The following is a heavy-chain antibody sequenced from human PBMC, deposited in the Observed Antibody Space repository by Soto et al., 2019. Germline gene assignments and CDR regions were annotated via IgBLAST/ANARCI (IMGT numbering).Heavy chain of an antibody. CDR2: INPNGGST. V-gene: IGHV1-46*01. Sequence: QVQLVQSGAEVKKPGASVKVSCKASGYTFIHYYIHWVRQAPGQGLEWMAIINPNGGSTNYAQKFRGRVTMTSDTSTTTVSMELNSLGSDDTAVYFCARSLLQGDFWGQGTLVTVSS. CDR3: ARSLLQGDF. J-gene: IGHJ4*02. D-gene: IGHD2-21*01. CDR1: GYTFIHYY.